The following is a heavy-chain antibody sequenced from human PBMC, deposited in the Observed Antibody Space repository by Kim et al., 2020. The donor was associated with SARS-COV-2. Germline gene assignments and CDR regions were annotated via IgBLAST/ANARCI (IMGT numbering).Heavy chain of an antibody. CDR1: GDSVSSNSAA. CDR2: TYYRSKWYN. J-gene: IGHJ4*02. Sequence: SQTLSLTCAISGDSVSSNSAAWNWIRQSPSRGLEWLGRTYYRSKWYNDYAVSVKSRITINPDTSKNQFSLQLNSVTPEDTAVYYCARDRYSVVQDFSGDSQFFDYWGQGTLVTVSS. CDR3: ARDRYSVVQDFSGDSQFFDY. V-gene: IGHV6-1*01. D-gene: IGHD2-21*01.